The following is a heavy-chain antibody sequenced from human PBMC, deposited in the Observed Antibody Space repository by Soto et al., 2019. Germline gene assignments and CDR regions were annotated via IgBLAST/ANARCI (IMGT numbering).Heavy chain of an antibody. CDR3: ARAKWLLLGGSAFDI. V-gene: IGHV4-4*07. CDR2: IYTSGST. J-gene: IGHJ3*02. CDR1: GGSISSYC. Sequence: NPSETLSLTCTVSGGSISSYCWSWIRQPAGKGLEWIGRIYTSGSTNYNPSLKSRVTMSVDTSKNQFSLKLSSVTAADTAVYYCARAKWLLLGGSAFDIWGQGTMVTVSS. D-gene: IGHD3-22*01.